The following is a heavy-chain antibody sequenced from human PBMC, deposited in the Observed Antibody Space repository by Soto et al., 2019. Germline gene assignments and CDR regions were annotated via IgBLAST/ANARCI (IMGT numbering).Heavy chain of an antibody. V-gene: IGHV3-74*01. Sequence: SLRLSCASSGFTFSSYWMHWVRQVPGKGLVWVSHINDDGSRIGYADSVKGRFTISRDNAKNTLFLQMSSLRAEDTAVYYCARAPAYYFDSSAYYLLDDCFDYWGQGTLVTVSS. D-gene: IGHD3-22*01. CDR2: INDDGSRI. J-gene: IGHJ4*02. CDR3: ARAPAYYFDSSAYYLLDDCFDY. CDR1: GFTFSSYW.